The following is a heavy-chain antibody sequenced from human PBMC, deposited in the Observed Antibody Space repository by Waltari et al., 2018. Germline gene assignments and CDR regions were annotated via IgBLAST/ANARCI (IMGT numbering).Heavy chain of an antibody. CDR2: ISSSSSYI. CDR1: GFTFSSYS. J-gene: IGHJ4*02. Sequence: EVQLVESGGGLVKPGGSLRLSCAASGFTFSSYSMNWVRQAPGKGLEWVSSISSSSSYIYYADSVKGRFTISRDNAKNSLYLQMNSLRAEDTAVYYCARVRPSHYNWNPFDYWGQGTLVTVSS. CDR3: ARVRPSHYNWNPFDY. V-gene: IGHV3-21*01. D-gene: IGHD1-20*01.